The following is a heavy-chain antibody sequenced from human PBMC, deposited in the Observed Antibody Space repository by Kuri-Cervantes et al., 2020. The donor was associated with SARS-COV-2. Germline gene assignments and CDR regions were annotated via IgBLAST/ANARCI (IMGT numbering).Heavy chain of an antibody. Sequence: GESLKISCAASGFTFSTYSMTWVRQAPGKGLEWVSSISSSSSQRYYVDSVKGRFTISRYNAKNSLYLQMNSLRAEDTAVYYCASLLSGGGAHLYYFYMDAWGKGTSVTVSS. CDR3: ASLLSGGGAHLYYFYMDA. D-gene: IGHD3-16*01. J-gene: IGHJ6*03. CDR2: ISSSSSQR. CDR1: GFTFSTYS. V-gene: IGHV3-21*01.